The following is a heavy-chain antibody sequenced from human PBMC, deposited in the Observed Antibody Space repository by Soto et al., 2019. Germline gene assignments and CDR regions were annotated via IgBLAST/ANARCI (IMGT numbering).Heavy chain of an antibody. Sequence: GGSLRLSCAASGFTFSSYSMNWVRQAPGKGLEWVSSISSSSSYIYYADSVKGRFTISRDNAKNSLYLQMNSLRAEDTAVYYCARLHRPGITIFGVPFHWGQGTLVTVSS. CDR2: ISSSSSYI. CDR3: ARLHRPGITIFGVPFH. CDR1: GFTFSSYS. V-gene: IGHV3-21*01. D-gene: IGHD3-3*01. J-gene: IGHJ4*02.